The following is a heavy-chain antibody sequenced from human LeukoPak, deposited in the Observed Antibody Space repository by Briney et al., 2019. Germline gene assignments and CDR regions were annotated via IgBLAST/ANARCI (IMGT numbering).Heavy chain of an antibody. V-gene: IGHV1-3*01. Sequence: ASVKVSCKASGYTFTSYAMHWVRQAPGQRLEWMGWINAGNGNTKYSQKFQGRVTITADESTSTAYMELSSLRSEDTVVYYCASSVVVPAAIQNYYYYYMDVWGKGTTVTVSS. D-gene: IGHD2-2*02. CDR3: ASSVVVPAAIQNYYYYYMDV. J-gene: IGHJ6*03. CDR1: GYTFTSYA. CDR2: INAGNGNT.